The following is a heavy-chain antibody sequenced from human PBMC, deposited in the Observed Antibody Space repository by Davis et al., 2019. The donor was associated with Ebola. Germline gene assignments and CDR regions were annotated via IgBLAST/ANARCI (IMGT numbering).Heavy chain of an antibody. CDR1: GFTFDDYG. V-gene: IGHV3-20*04. CDR3: TRGKFFAGLSGMDA. CDR2: INWSGGDT. J-gene: IGHJ6*01. Sequence: PGGSLRLSCTASGFTFDDYGMSWVRQVPGKGLEWVSGINWSGGDTGYADSVKGRFTISRSNDKNSLYLQMNSLTAGDTALYYCTRGKFFAGLSGMDAWGQGTTVTVSS.